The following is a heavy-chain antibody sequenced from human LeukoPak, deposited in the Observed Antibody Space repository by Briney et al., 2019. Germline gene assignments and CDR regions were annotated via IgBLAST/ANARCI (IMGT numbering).Heavy chain of an antibody. CDR2: IYSGGST. J-gene: IGHJ4*02. CDR3: AKARTIFGVVYFDY. Sequence: GGSLRLSCAASEFSVGSNYMTWVRQAPGKGLEWVSLIYSGGSTYYADSVKGRFTISRDNSKNTLYLQMNSLRAEDTAVYYCAKARTIFGVVYFDYWGQGTLVTVSS. CDR1: EFSVGSNY. D-gene: IGHD3-3*01. V-gene: IGHV3-53*01.